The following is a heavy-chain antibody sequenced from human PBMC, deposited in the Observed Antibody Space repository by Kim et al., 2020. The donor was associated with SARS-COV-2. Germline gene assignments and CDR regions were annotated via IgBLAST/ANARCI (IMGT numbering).Heavy chain of an antibody. CDR3: AKAGYRWDYFDY. CDR1: GFTFSSYA. V-gene: IGHV3-30-3*01. Sequence: GGSLRLSCAASGFTFSSYAMHWVRQAPGKGLEWVAVISYDGSNKYYADSVKGRFTISRDNSKNTLYLQMNSLRAEDTAVYYCAKAGYRWDYFDYWGQGTL. J-gene: IGHJ4*02. D-gene: IGHD5-12*01. CDR2: ISYDGSNK.